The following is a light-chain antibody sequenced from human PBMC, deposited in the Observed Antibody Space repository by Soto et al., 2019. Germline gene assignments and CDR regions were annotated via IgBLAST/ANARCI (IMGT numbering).Light chain of an antibody. J-gene: IGKJ5*01. CDR1: QSVTSTY. V-gene: IGKV3-20*01. CDR3: QQYGDSPIT. CDR2: GAS. Sequence: ENVLTQSPGTLSLSPGERATLSCRASQSVTSTYLAWYQQKAGQAPRLLIYGASSRATGVPDRFSGNGSGTDFTLTITRLEPEDFALYYCQQYGDSPITFGQGTRLEI.